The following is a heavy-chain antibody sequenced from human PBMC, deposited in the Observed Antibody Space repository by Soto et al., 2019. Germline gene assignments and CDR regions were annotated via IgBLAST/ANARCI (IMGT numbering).Heavy chain of an antibody. J-gene: IGHJ4*02. CDR3: AREGYHDAENPLDY. Sequence: ASVKVCCKASGYTFTGYYLHWVRQAPGQGPEWMGLINPNSGDTKYAKKFQDWVTMTRDTSTSTVYMDLIRLKSDDTAVYYCAREGYHDAENPLDYWGQGTLVTVSS. D-gene: IGHD3-16*01. V-gene: IGHV1-2*04. CDR2: INPNSGDT. CDR1: GYTFTGYY.